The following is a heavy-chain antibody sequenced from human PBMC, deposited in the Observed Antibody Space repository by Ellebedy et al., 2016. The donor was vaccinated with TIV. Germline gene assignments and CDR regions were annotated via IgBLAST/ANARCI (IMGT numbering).Heavy chain of an antibody. D-gene: IGHD7-27*01. CDR2: ISWDGGST. V-gene: IGHV3-43*01. CDR1: GFTFDDYT. Sequence: GESLKISCAASGFTFDDYTMHWVRQPPGKGLEWVSLISWDGGSTYYADSVKGRFTISSDNSKNSLYLQMNSLRTEDTDLYYCAKGPMGTYYFDYWGQGTLVTVSS. CDR3: AKGPMGTYYFDY. J-gene: IGHJ4*02.